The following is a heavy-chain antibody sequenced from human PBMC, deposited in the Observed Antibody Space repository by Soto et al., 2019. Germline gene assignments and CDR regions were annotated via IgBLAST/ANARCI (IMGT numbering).Heavy chain of an antibody. Sequence: QVQLVQSGAEVTKPGSSVKVSCKASGGTFSSHTISWMRHAPGQGLEWMGRIIPILGIANYAQKFQGRVTITADTHTSRAYMELSSLRSEDTAVYYCAMEYCSSTSCYRDYWGQGTLVTVSS. V-gene: IGHV1-69*02. CDR3: AMEYCSSTSCYRDY. D-gene: IGHD2-2*02. J-gene: IGHJ4*02. CDR1: GGTFSSHT. CDR2: IIPILGIA.